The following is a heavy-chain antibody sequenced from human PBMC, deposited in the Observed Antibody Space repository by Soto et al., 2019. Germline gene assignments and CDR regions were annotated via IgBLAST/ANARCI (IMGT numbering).Heavy chain of an antibody. CDR1: GFTFSSYA. D-gene: IGHD6-13*01. Sequence: PGGALRLSCAASGFTFSSYAMHWFRQAPGKGLEWVAVISYDGSNKYYADSVKGRFTISRDNSKNTLYLQMNSLRAEDTAVYYCARARRVAAQYYFDYWGQGTLVTVSS. CDR2: ISYDGSNK. V-gene: IGHV3-30-3*01. J-gene: IGHJ4*02. CDR3: ARARRVAAQYYFDY.